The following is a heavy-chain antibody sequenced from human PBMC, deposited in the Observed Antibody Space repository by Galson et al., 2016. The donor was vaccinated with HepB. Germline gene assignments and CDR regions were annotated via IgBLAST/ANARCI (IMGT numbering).Heavy chain of an antibody. CDR1: GYNFTSHW. CDR2: IFPADSDI. Sequence: QSGAEVKKPGESLKISCKGSGYNFTSHWIGWVRRRPGKGLEWMGIIFPADSDIRISPSLQGQVTISADRSITTASWQWNSLTSPDTGMYYCVRRAGTTWGLDNWGQGTLVTVAS. J-gene: IGHJ4*02. D-gene: IGHD1-1*01. CDR3: VRRAGTTWGLDN. V-gene: IGHV5-51*01.